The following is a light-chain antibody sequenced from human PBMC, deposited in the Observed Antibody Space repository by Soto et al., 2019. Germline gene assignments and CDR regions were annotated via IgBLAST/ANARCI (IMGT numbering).Light chain of an antibody. CDR1: SSNIGAGYD. CDR2: GNT. CDR3: QSWDTSLSGSV. J-gene: IGLJ2*01. V-gene: IGLV1-40*01. Sequence: QSVLTQPPSVSAAPGQRVTISCTGSSSNIGAGYDVNWYQQLPGTAPKLLIYGNTNRPSGVPDRFSGSKSGTSGSLAISGLQTEDEAEYYCQSWDTSLSGSVFGGGTKVTVL.